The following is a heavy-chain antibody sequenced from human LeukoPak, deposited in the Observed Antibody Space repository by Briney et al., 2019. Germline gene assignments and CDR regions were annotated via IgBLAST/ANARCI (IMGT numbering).Heavy chain of an antibody. D-gene: IGHD5-12*01. CDR2: INHSGST. V-gene: IGHV4-34*01. J-gene: IGHJ4*02. CDR3: ARFRYSGRFDY. CDR1: GGSFSGYY. Sequence: SETLSLTCAVYGGSFSGYYWSWIRQPPGKGLEWIGEINHSGSTNYNPSLKSRVTISVDTSKNQFSLKLSSVTAADTAVYYCARFRYSGRFDYRGQGTLVTVSS.